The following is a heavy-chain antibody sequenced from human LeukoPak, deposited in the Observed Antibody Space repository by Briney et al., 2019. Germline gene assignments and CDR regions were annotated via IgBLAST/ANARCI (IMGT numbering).Heavy chain of an antibody. V-gene: IGHV1-2*02. CDR2: ITPNSGGT. CDR1: GYTFTGYY. J-gene: IGHJ5*02. CDR3: ARDRTDYYDSNAYYTNCFDP. Sequence: ASVKVSCKASGYTFTGYYIHWVRRAPGQGLEWMGWITPNSGGTNYAQKFQGRVTMTRDTSISTVYMELSRLRSDDTAVYYCARDRTDYYDSNAYYTNCFDPWGQGTLVTVSS. D-gene: IGHD3-22*01.